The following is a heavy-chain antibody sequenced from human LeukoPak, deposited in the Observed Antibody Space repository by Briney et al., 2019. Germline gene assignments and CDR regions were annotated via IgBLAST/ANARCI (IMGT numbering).Heavy chain of an antibody. J-gene: IGHJ4*02. CDR1: GFSFSGYS. CDR3: ARQYGDPEPAIDY. Sequence: PGGSLRLSCAASGFSFSGYSMAWVRQAPGKGLEWVSYISSSSSYIYYADSVKGRFTISRDNAKNSLYLQMNSLRAEDTAVYYCARQYGDPEPAIDYWGQGTLVTVSS. D-gene: IGHD4-17*01. CDR2: ISSSSSYI. V-gene: IGHV3-21*05.